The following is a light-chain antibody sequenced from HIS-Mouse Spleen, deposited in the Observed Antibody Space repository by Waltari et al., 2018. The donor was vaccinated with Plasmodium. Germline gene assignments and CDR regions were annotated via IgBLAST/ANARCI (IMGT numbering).Light chain of an antibody. CDR3: YSAADNNLV. CDR2: KDR. J-gene: IGLJ3*02. CDR1: VLAKNY. Sequence: SYELTQPSSVSVSPGQTARITCSGDVLAKNYARWFQQKPGQAPVLVISKDRERPSGILELFSGSSSGTTVTLTISGAQVEDEADYYCYSAADNNLVFGGGTKLTVL. V-gene: IGLV3-27*01.